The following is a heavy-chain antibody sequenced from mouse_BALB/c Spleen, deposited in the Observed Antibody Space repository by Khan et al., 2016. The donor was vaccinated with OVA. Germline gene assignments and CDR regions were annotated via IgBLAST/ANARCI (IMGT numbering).Heavy chain of an antibody. Sequence: QVQLQQSGAELAKPGASVKMSCKASGYTFTNYYIHWVKQRPGQGLEWIGYINPSNGYTVYNKEFKDKATMTADKSSSTAYMQLSSLTSEDSAVDYCAREMDFWGQGASVTVSS. CDR1: GYTFTNYY. V-gene: IGHV1-4*01. J-gene: IGHJ4*01. CDR2: INPSNGYT. CDR3: AREMDF.